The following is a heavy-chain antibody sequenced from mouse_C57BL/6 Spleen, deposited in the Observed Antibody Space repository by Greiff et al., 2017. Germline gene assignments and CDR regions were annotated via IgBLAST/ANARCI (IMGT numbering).Heavy chain of an antibody. CDR2: ISDGGSYT. D-gene: IGHD2-5*01. Sequence: EVKLVESGGGLVKPGGSLKLSCAASGFTFSSYAMSGVRQTPEKRLEWVATISDGGSYTYYPDNVKCLFTISRDNAKNHLYRQMSHLKSDDTAMDYCARNSNYFAYWGQGTLVTVSA. J-gene: IGHJ3*01. V-gene: IGHV5-4*03. CDR1: GFTFSSYA. CDR3: ARNSNYFAY.